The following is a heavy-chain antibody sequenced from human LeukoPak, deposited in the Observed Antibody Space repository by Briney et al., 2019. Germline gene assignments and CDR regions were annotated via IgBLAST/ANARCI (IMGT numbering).Heavy chain of an antibody. CDR1: GYSFTGYY. D-gene: IGHD5-18*01. CDR2: INPNSGDT. V-gene: IGHV1-2*06. CDR3: ASQHGYIYSQDSFGM. Sequence: ASVKVSCKPSGYSFTGYYVHWVRQAPGQGLEWMGRINPNSGDTNYAQDFQGRVTMTRDTSISTAYMELSRLRSDDTAVYYCASQHGYIYSQDSFGMWGQGTMVTVSS. J-gene: IGHJ3*02.